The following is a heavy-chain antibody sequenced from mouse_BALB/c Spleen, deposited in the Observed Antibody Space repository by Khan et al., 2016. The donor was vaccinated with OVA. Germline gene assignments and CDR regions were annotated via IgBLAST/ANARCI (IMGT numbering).Heavy chain of an antibody. CDR1: GYTFTDYY. V-gene: IGHV1-77*01. J-gene: IGHJ3*01. CDR3: AREWAAWFPY. Sequence: QVQLQQSGAELARPRASVTLSCKASGYTFTDYYINWMRQRTGQGLEWIGEIYPGSDNTYYNEKFKGKATLTADKSSSTAYMQLSSLTSEDSAVYFCAREWAAWFPYWGQGTLVTVSA. CDR2: IYPGSDNT.